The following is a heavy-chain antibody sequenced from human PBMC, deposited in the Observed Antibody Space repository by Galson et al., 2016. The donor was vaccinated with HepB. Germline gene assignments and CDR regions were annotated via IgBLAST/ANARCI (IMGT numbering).Heavy chain of an antibody. D-gene: IGHD3-16*01. CDR2: IFHSGNT. V-gene: IGHV4-4*02. Sequence: SETLSLTCGVSGDSISSSNWWSWVRQPPGKGLEWIGEIFHSGNTNYNPSLRSRVTISVDKSKNQFSLKVNSVTAADTAVYYCARFGGDYYTSTFDSWGQGILVTVSS. CDR1: GDSISSSNW. J-gene: IGHJ4*02. CDR3: ARFGGDYYTSTFDS.